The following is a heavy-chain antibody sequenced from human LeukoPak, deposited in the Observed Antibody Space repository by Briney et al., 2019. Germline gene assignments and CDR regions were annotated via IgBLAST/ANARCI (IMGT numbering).Heavy chain of an antibody. D-gene: IGHD6-19*01. CDR2: ISGGGEGT. Sequence: TGGSLGLSCVASEFTFSSHAMNWVRQAPGKGLEWVSSISGGGEGTYYADSVKGRFTVSRDNSKDTLYLQINSLRGEDTAVYYCAKGKYSSGGVPDYWGQGTLVTVSS. J-gene: IGHJ4*02. V-gene: IGHV3-23*01. CDR3: AKGKYSSGGVPDY. CDR1: EFTFSSHA.